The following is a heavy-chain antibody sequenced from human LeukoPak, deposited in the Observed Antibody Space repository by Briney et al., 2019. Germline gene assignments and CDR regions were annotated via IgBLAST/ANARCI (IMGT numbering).Heavy chain of an antibody. CDR2: MHPNSGNT. D-gene: IGHD3-3*01. J-gene: IGHJ6*03. V-gene: IGHV1-8*01. CDR1: GYTFTSYD. Sequence: ASVKVSCKASGYTFTSYDINWVRQATGQGLEWMGWMHPNSGNTGYAQKFQGRVTMTRNTSISTAYMELSSLRSEDTAVYYCATYSGPGPYYDFWSGYYSYYYYYYMDVWGKGTTVTVSS. CDR3: ATYSGPGPYYDFWSGYYSYYYYYYMDV.